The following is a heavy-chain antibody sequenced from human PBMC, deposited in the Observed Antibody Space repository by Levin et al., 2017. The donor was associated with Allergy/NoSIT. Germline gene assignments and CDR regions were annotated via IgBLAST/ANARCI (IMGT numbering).Heavy chain of an antibody. Sequence: SETLSLTCAVYGGSFNGYYWSWIRQPPGKGLEWIGEVNHSGSTNYNPSLKSRVTISVDTSKNQFSLKLNSVTAADTAMYYCARGAEGGWNQGSVDYWGQGTLVTVSS. CDR3: ARGAEGGWNQGSVDY. V-gene: IGHV4-34*01. CDR1: GGSFNGYY. J-gene: IGHJ4*02. D-gene: IGHD1-1*01. CDR2: VNHSGST.